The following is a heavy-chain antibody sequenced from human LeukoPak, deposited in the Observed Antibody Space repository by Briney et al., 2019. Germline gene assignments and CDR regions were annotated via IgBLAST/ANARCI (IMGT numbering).Heavy chain of an antibody. D-gene: IGHD3-16*02. Sequence: TLXXTCTASGDSVSSGSYYWSWIRQPPGKGLEWIGYVYYTGSTNYNPSLKSRVTISVDTSKNQFSLKLNSVTAADTAVYYCARDSDYVWGSYRYWGQGTLVTVSS. CDR2: VYYTGST. CDR1: GDSVSSGSYY. V-gene: IGHV4-61*01. J-gene: IGHJ4*02. CDR3: ARDSDYVWGSYRY.